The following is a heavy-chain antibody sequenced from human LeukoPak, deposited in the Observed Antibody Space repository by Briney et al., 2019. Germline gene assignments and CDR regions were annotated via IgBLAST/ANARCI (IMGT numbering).Heavy chain of an antibody. CDR2: ISYSGST. CDR1: GASISSYY. CDR3: ARHPELYFFDY. Sequence: PSETLSLTCTVSGASISSYYWSWIRQPPGKGLEWIGYISYSGSTNYNPSLKSRATISADTSKNQVSLTLSSVTAADTAVYYCARHPELYFFDYGGREPLATVP. J-gene: IGHJ4*02. V-gene: IGHV4-59*08. D-gene: IGHD2-8*01.